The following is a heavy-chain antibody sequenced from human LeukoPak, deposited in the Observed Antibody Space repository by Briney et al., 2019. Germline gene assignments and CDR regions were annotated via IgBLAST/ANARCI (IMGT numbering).Heavy chain of an antibody. CDR1: GFTFSSYG. Sequence: HSGGSLRLSCAASGFTFSSYGMTWVRQAPGKGLEWVSYISSSSSTIYYADSVKGRFTISRDNAKNSLYLQMSSLRAEDTAVYYCARESPTPLNNYYYYFYMDVWGKGTTVTVSS. V-gene: IGHV3-48*01. J-gene: IGHJ6*03. CDR3: ARESPTPLNNYYYYFYMDV. CDR2: ISSSSSTI.